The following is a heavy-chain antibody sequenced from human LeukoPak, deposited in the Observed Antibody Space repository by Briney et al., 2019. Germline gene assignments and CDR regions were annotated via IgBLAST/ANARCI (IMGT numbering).Heavy chain of an antibody. CDR1: GGSISSYY. D-gene: IGHD7-27*01. CDR3: ARLMRWGQSYGMDV. Sequence: SETLSLTCTVSGGSISSYYWSWIRQPPGKGLEWIGYIYYSGSTNYNLSLKSRVTISVDTSKNQFSLKLSSVTAADTAVYYCARLMRWGQSYGMDVWGQGTTVTVSS. V-gene: IGHV4-59*01. CDR2: IYYSGST. J-gene: IGHJ6*02.